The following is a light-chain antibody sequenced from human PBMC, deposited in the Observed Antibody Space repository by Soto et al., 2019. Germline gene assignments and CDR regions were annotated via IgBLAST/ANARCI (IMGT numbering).Light chain of an antibody. V-gene: IGKV1-9*01. CDR3: QQLNSYPLFT. CDR1: QGISSY. CDR2: AAS. J-gene: IGKJ3*01. Sequence: DIQLTQSPSFLSASVGGRVTITCRASQGISSYLAWYQQKPGKAPKLLIYAASTLQSGVPSRFSVSGSGTKFTLTISSLQPEDFATYCCQQLNSYPLFTFGPGTKVDIK.